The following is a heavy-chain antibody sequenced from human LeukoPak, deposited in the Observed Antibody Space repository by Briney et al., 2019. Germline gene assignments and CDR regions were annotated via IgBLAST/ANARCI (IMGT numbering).Heavy chain of an antibody. V-gene: IGHV1-8*01. D-gene: IGHD3-9*01. CDR2: MNPNSGNT. CDR3: ARATGYYRREVY. J-gene: IGHJ4*02. Sequence: ASVKVSCKASGYTFTSYDINWVRQATGQGLEWMGWMNPNSGNTGYAQKFQGRVTMTMNTSISAAYMELSSLRSEDTAVYYCARATGYYRREVYWGQGTLVTVSS. CDR1: GYTFTSYD.